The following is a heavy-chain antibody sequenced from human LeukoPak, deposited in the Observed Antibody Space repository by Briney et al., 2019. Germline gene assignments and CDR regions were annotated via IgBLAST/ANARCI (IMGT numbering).Heavy chain of an antibody. CDR1: GDSFSAYF. V-gene: IGHV4-34*01. CDR3: ATRSSTLAAARCFDD. Sequence: PSETLSLTCAVHGDSFSAYFWSWIRQVPGKGLEWIGEIDHRGSSNYNPLLKSRATISVDTSKNHFSLSLTSVTAADTAVYYCATRSSTLAAARCFDDWGQGAVVTVSS. J-gene: IGHJ4*03. CDR2: IDHRGSS. D-gene: IGHD6-6*01.